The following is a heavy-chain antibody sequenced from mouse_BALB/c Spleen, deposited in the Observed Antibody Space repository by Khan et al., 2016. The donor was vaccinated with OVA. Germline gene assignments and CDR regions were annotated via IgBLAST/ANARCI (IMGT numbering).Heavy chain of an antibody. CDR3: ARSLYDGHYDYYAMDY. Sequence: EVELVESGGDLVKPGGSLKLSCAASGFTFSSYGMSWVRQTPDKRLEWVAIISSGGDYPYYPDRVKGRITISRDTAKNTLYLHMNSLKSEGTATYYCARSLYDGHYDYYAMDYWGQGTSVTVSS. CDR1: GFTFSSYG. J-gene: IGHJ4*01. D-gene: IGHD2-3*01. V-gene: IGHV5-6*01. CDR2: ISSGGDYP.